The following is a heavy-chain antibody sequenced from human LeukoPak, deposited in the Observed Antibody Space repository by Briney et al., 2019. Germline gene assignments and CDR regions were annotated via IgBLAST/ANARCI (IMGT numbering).Heavy chain of an antibody. V-gene: IGHV3-53*01. D-gene: IGHD3-22*01. CDR1: GLTVSANC. J-gene: IGHJ4*02. CDR2: IYTVGST. Sequence: GGSLRLSCAASGLTVSANCMSWVSQAPGKGLEWVSFIYTVGSTYYADSVKGRFTISRDNSKNTLYLQMNSLRAEDTAVYYCARRAGDYSHPYDYWGQGTLVTVSS. CDR3: ARRAGDYSHPYDY.